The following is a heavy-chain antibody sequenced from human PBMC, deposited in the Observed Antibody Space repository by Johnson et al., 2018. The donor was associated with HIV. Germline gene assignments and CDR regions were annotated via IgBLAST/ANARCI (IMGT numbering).Heavy chain of an antibody. CDR3: AGAYSYGAFDI. Sequence: QVQLVESGGGAVQPGRSLRLSCAASGFTFSSYAMHWVRQAPGKGLEWVAVISYDGSNKYYADSVKGRFTISRDNSKNTLYLQMSSLRSKETAISSLAGAYSYGAFDIWGQGTMVTVSS. CDR2: ISYDGSNK. D-gene: IGHD3-16*01. V-gene: IGHV3-30*04. CDR1: GFTFSSYA. J-gene: IGHJ3*02.